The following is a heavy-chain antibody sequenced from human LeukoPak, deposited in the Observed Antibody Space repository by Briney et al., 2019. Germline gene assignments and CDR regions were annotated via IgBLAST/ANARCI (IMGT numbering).Heavy chain of an antibody. CDR2: INPSGGST. V-gene: IGHV1-46*01. CDR1: GYTFTSYY. Sequence: ASVKVSCKASGYTFTSYYMHWVRQAPGQGLEWMGIINPSGGSTNYAQKFQGRVTMTRDMSTSTVYMELSSLRSEDTAMYYCARALPHRRLMDTTMEQHWFDPWGQGTLVTASS. D-gene: IGHD5-18*01. J-gene: IGHJ5*02. CDR3: ARALPHRRLMDTTMEQHWFDP.